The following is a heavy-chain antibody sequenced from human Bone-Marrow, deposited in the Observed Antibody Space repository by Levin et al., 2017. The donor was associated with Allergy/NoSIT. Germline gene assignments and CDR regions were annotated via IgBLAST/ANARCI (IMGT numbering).Heavy chain of an antibody. CDR1: GGSISSYY. V-gene: IGHV4-59*01. CDR3: ARENNNSKSYDYGMDV. J-gene: IGHJ6*02. CDR2: IYYSGST. D-gene: IGHD4-11*01. Sequence: SETLSLTCTVSGGSISSYYWSWIRQPPGKGLEWIGYIYYSGSTNYNPSLKSRVTISVDTSKNQFSLKLSSVTAADTAVYYCARENNNSKSYDYGMDVWGQGTTVTVSS.